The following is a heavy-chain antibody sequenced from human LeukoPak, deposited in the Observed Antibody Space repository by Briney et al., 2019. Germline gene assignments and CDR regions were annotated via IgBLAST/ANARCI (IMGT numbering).Heavy chain of an antibody. V-gene: IGHV4-34*01. Sequence: PGGSLRLSCAASGFTFSSYWMSWVRQAPGKGLEWIGEINHSRSTNYNPSLKSRVTISVDTSKNQFSLKLSSVTGADTAVYYCERGGNYYGSGSYGRYNWFDPWGQGTLVTVSS. CDR1: GFTFSSYW. D-gene: IGHD3-10*01. CDR2: INHSRST. CDR3: ERGGNYYGSGSYGRYNWFDP. J-gene: IGHJ5*02.